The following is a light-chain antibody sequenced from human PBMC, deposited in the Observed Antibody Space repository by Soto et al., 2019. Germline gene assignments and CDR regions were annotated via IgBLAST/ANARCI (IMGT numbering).Light chain of an antibody. J-gene: IGKJ3*01. CDR1: QGISSY. CDR3: QQLNSYLFT. V-gene: IGKV1-9*01. Sequence: IQLTQSPSSLSASVGDRVTITCRASQGISSYLAWYQQKPGKAPKLLIYAASTLQSGVTSRFSGSGSGTDFTLTISTLQPEDFATYYCQQLNSYLFTFGPGTKVDSK. CDR2: AAS.